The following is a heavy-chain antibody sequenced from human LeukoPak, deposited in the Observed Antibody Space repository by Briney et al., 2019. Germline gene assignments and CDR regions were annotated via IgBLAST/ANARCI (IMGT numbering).Heavy chain of an antibody. CDR2: INTDGSSP. CDR1: GFTFSSYW. J-gene: IGHJ4*02. D-gene: IGHD2-2*01. CDR3: ARVSCSSTSCKYPFDY. Sequence: GGSLRLSCAASGFTFSSYWMHWVRQAPGKGLVWVSRINTDGSSPTYADSVKGRFTISRDNAKNTLYLQMNCLSAEDTAVYYCARVSCSSTSCKYPFDYWGQGTLVTVSS. V-gene: IGHV3-74*01.